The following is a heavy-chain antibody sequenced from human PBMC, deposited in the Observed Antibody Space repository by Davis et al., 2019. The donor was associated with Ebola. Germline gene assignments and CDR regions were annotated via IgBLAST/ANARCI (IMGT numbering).Heavy chain of an antibody. Sequence: MPSETLSLTCTVSGGSISSGGYYWSWIRQHPGKGLEWIGYIYYSGSTYYNPSLKSRVTISVDTSKNQFSLKLSSVTAADTAVYYCARVVKGTVVAPFDYWGQGTLVTVSS. D-gene: IGHD4-23*01. J-gene: IGHJ4*02. CDR2: IYYSGST. V-gene: IGHV4-31*03. CDR1: GGSISSGGYY. CDR3: ARVVKGTVVAPFDY.